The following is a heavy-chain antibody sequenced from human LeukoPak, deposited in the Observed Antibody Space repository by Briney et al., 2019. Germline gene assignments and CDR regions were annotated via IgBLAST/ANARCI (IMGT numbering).Heavy chain of an antibody. CDR1: GFTFSSYW. D-gene: IGHD4-23*01. CDR3: ARGRPHGNDY. V-gene: IGHV3-74*01. J-gene: IGHJ4*02. CDR2: IASDGSST. Sequence: GGSLRLSCAASGFTFSSYWMNWVRQAPGKGLVWVSRIASDGSSTTYADSAKGRFNISRDNAKNTLYLQMNSLRVEDTAVYYCARGRPHGNDYWGQGTLVTVSS.